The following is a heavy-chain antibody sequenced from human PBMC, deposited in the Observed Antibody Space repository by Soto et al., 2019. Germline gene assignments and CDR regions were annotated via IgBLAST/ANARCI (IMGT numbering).Heavy chain of an antibody. V-gene: IGHV3-30*03. CDR1: GFTFSHYV. Sequence: QPGGSLRRSCAASGFTFSHYVIHWVRQAPGKGLEWLAVISYDGSNKHYADSVKGRFTVSRDNSKNTLYLQMNSLRAEDTAVYFCARYSGKYQGPIDYWGQGTLVTVSS. CDR2: ISYDGSNK. D-gene: IGHD1-26*01. J-gene: IGHJ4*02. CDR3: ARYSGKYQGPIDY.